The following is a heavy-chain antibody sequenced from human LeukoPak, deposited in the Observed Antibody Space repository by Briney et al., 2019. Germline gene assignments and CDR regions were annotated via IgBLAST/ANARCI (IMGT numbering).Heavy chain of an antibody. V-gene: IGHV3-23*01. J-gene: IGHJ6*02. CDR3: AKHQQWLWYGMDV. D-gene: IGHD6-19*01. Sequence: GGSLRLSCAASGSTFSSYAMSWVRQAPGKGLEWVSGISGSGGSAYYTDSVKGRFTISRDNSKNTLYLQMNSLRAEDTALYYCAKHQQWLWYGMDVWGQGTTVTVSS. CDR2: ISGSGGSA. CDR1: GSTFSSYA.